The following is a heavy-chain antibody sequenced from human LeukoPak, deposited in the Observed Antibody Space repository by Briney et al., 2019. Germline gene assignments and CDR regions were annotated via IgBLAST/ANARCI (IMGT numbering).Heavy chain of an antibody. J-gene: IGHJ3*01. CDR2: IYHSGST. D-gene: IGHD6-19*01. Sequence: LRLSCAASGFTFSSYWMGWIRQPPGNGLEWIGYIYHSGSTYYNPSLKSRVTMSVDRSKNQFSLKLSSVTAADTAVYYCASARLYRIAVPDVWGQGTMVTVSS. CDR1: GFTFSSYW. V-gene: IGHV4-28*01. CDR3: ASARLYRIAVPDV.